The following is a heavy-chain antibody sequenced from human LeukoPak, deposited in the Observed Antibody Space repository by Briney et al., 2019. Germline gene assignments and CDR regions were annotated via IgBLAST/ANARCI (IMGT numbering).Heavy chain of an antibody. CDR2: INHSGST. V-gene: IGHV4-34*01. Sequence: SETLSLTCTVSGGSIISYYWSWIRQPPGKGLEWIGEINHSGSTNYNPSLKSRVTISVDTSKNQFSLKLSSVTAADTAVYYCARASYSSSCPLLDYWGQGTLVTVSS. CDR3: ARASYSSSCPLLDY. D-gene: IGHD6-13*01. J-gene: IGHJ4*02. CDR1: GGSIISYY.